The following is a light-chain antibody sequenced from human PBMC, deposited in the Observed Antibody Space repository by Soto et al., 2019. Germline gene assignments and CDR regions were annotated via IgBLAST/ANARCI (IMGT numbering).Light chain of an antibody. CDR3: SSYTSSSTLEV. Sequence: QSALTQPASVSGSPGQSITIPCTGTSSDVGNYNYVSWYQQHPGKAPKLMIYDVSNRPSGVSNRFSGSKSGNTASLTISGLQAEDEADYYCSSYTSSSTLEVFGTGTKVTVL. CDR1: SSDVGNYNY. J-gene: IGLJ1*01. CDR2: DVS. V-gene: IGLV2-14*01.